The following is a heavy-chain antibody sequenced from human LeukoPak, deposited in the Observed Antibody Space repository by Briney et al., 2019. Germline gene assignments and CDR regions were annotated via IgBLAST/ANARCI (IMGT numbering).Heavy chain of an antibody. Sequence: PGGSLRLSCAASGFTFSDYYMSWIRQAPGKGLEWVSYISSSGSTIYYADSVKGRFTISRDNAKNSLYLQMNSLRAEDTAVYYRARDPTKPLGEHHGMGVWGQRTPVTLSP. CDR1: GFTFSDYY. V-gene: IGHV3-11*01. D-gene: IGHD1/OR15-1a*01. CDR3: ARDPTKPLGEHHGMGV. J-gene: IGHJ6*01. CDR2: ISSSGSTI.